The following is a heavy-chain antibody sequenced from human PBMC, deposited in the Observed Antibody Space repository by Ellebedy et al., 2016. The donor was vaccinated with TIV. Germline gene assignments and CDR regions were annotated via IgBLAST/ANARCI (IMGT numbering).Heavy chain of an antibody. J-gene: IGHJ4*02. CDR3: ARGATFYYDPFDY. CDR1: GFTFSVYG. D-gene: IGHD3-22*01. Sequence: PGGSLRLSCAASGFTFSVYGMNWVPPAPGMGLACISSISSSTSTIHYADSGKGRFTISRENAKNSLYLQMNSLRDEDTAVYFCARGATFYYDPFDYWGRGTLVTVSS. V-gene: IGHV3-48*02. CDR2: ISSSTSTI.